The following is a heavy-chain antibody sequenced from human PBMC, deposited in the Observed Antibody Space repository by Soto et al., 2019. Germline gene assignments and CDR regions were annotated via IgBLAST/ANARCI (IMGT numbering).Heavy chain of an antibody. J-gene: IGHJ4*02. CDR1: GGTFSSYA. D-gene: IGHD5-18*01. CDR3: ASGIQLWLRRINNGYSG. V-gene: IGHV1-69*12. CDR2: IIPMFGTS. Sequence: QVQLVKSGAEVKKPESSVKVSCKAPGGTFSSYAISWVQQAPGQGLEWMGGIIPMFGTSNYAQRFQDRVTITADESTNTVYMELSSLRSEDTAVYFCASGIQLWLRRINNGYSGWGQGTLVTVSS.